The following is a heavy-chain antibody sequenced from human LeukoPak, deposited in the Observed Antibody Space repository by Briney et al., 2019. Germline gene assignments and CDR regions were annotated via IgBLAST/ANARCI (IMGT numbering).Heavy chain of an antibody. V-gene: IGHV3-33*01. CDR1: VFTFSSFG. CDR3: ARDYGGDAGLDS. D-gene: IGHD4-23*01. J-gene: IGHJ4*02. Sequence: GVSLRLSCGACVFTFSSFGMHWLRQAPGKELEGVALIWSDDRNKYYADSVKGQFTISRDNSKNTLYLQMNSLRAEDTAVYYCARDYGGDAGLDSWGQGTLVTVSS. CDR2: IWSDDRNK.